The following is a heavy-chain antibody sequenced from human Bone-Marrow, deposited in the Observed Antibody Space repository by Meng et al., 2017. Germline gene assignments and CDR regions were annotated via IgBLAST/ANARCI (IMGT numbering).Heavy chain of an antibody. D-gene: IGHD3-22*01. Sequence: QVQLQQGGAGLLKPSETLSLTCAVYGGSFSGYYWSWIRQPPGKGLEWIGEINHSGSTNYNPSLKSRVTISVDTSKNQFSLKLSSVTAADTAVYYCARDSYDSSGYLDYWGQGTLVTVSS. CDR3: ARDSYDSSGYLDY. J-gene: IGHJ4*02. CDR2: INHSGST. CDR1: GGSFSGYY. V-gene: IGHV4-34*01.